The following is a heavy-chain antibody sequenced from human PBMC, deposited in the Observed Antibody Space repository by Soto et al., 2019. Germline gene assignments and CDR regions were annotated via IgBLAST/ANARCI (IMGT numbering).Heavy chain of an antibody. Sequence: QVQLQESGPGLVKPSQTLSLTCTVSGGSISSGDYYWSWIRQPPGKGLEWIGYIYYSGSTYYNPSLMSRVPISVDTPKNQYSLKLLSVTAADTAVYYCARDWRGNWFDPRGQGTLVTVSS. V-gene: IGHV4-30-4*01. CDR2: IYYSGST. CDR1: GGSISSGDYY. J-gene: IGHJ5*02. D-gene: IGHD3-10*01. CDR3: ARDWRGNWFDP.